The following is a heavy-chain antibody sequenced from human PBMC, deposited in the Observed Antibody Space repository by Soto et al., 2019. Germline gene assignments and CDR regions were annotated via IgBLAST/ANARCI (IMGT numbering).Heavy chain of an antibody. D-gene: IGHD3-3*01. Sequence: GGSLRLSCAASGFTFSSYAMSWVRQAPGKGLEWVSAISGSGGSTYYADSVKGRFTISRDNSKNTLYLQMNSLRAEDTAVYYCANSRGTRITIFGVVILFYGFDYWGQGTLVTVSS. V-gene: IGHV3-23*01. CDR2: ISGSGGST. J-gene: IGHJ4*02. CDR1: GFTFSSYA. CDR3: ANSRGTRITIFGVVILFYGFDY.